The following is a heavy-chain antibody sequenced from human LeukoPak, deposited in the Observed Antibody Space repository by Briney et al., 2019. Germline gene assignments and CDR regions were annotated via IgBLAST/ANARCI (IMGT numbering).Heavy chain of an antibody. Sequence: GGSLRLSCSASGFTFSDAWMTWVRQAPGKGLEWVGRIKANKDGGTTESAAPVKGRITISRDDSKNMVYLQMNGLKIEDTAVYYCATEYFGAFNFWGQGSLVTDSS. J-gene: IGHJ4*02. V-gene: IGHV3-15*01. CDR2: IKANKDGGTT. D-gene: IGHD3-10*01. CDR1: GFTFSDAW. CDR3: ATEYFGAFNF.